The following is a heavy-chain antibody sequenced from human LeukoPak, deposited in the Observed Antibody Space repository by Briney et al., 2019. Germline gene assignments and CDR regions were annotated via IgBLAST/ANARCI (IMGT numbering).Heavy chain of an antibody. V-gene: IGHV1-2*02. CDR2: INPNSGGT. CDR1: GYTFTGYY. Sequence: GASVKVSCKASGYTFTGYYMHWVRQAPGQGLEWMGWINPNSGGTNYAQKFQGRVTMTRDTSISTAYMELSRLKSDDTAVYYCARDQGLANCGGDCYSGSVDYWGQGTLVTVSS. CDR3: ARDQGLANCGGDCYSGSVDY. D-gene: IGHD2-21*02. J-gene: IGHJ4*02.